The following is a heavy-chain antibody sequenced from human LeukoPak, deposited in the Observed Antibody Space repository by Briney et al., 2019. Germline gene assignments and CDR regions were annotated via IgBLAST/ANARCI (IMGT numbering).Heavy chain of an antibody. CDR1: GFTFSSYA. CDR2: ISSSSSYI. CDR3: ARDIYCSGGSCLN. V-gene: IGHV3-21*01. Sequence: GGSLRLSCAASGFTFSSYAMHWVRQAPGKGLEWVSSISSSSSYIYYADSVKGRFTISRDNAKNSLYLQMNSMRAEDTAVYYCARDIYCSGGSCLNWGQGTLVTVSS. D-gene: IGHD2-15*01. J-gene: IGHJ4*02.